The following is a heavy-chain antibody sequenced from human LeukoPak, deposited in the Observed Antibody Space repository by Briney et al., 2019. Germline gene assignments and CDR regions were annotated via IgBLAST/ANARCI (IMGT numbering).Heavy chain of an antibody. V-gene: IGHV3-21*01. J-gene: IGHJ4*02. CDR3: VRVWGHSGYDYFPFDY. D-gene: IGHD5-12*01. CDR1: GFTSSTYT. CDR2: INGDGRYI. Sequence: PGGSLRLSCAASGFTSSTYTMNWVRQAPGKGLEWVSSINGDGRYIYYADSMKGRFTISRDNAKNSLYPQMNSLRAEDTAMYYCVRVWGHSGYDYFPFDYWGQGTLVTVSS.